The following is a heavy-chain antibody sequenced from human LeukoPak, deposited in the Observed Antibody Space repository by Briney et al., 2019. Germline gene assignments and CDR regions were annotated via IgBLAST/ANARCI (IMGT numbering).Heavy chain of an antibody. CDR2: INHSGST. Sequence: SETLSLTCAVYGGSFSGYYWSWIRQPPGKGLEWFGEINHSGSTNYNPSLKSRVTISVDTSKNQFSLKLSSVTAADTAVYYCASSSWPLFYGMDVWGQGTTVTVSS. CDR1: GGSFSGYY. V-gene: IGHV4-34*01. J-gene: IGHJ6*02. D-gene: IGHD6-13*01. CDR3: ASSSWPLFYGMDV.